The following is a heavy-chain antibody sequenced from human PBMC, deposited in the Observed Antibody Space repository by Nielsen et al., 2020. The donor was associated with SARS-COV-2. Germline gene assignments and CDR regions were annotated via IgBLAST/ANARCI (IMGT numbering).Heavy chain of an antibody. V-gene: IGHV4-61*01. CDR1: GDSVSGSSYY. D-gene: IGHD3-10*01. J-gene: IGHJ6*03. CDR2: IHYSGST. Sequence: GSLRLSCSVSGDSVSGSSYYWTWIRQPPGKGLEWIGYIHYSGSTNYNPSLTGRVTISVDTSQNQFSLKLSSVTAADTAVYYCARGRDYGSVYYMDVWGKGTTVTVSS. CDR3: ARGRDYGSVYYMDV.